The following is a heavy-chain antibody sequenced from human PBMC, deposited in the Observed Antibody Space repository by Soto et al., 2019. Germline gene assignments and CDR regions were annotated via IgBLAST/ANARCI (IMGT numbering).Heavy chain of an antibody. V-gene: IGHV3-23*01. CDR1: VFTFDSYA. Sequence: GGSLRLSCAASVFTFDSYAMNWVRQAPGKGLEWVSAISGSGGGTYYADSVKGRFTISRDNSKNTLYLQMNSLRAEDTAVYYCASDILRGFDYWGQGTLVTVSS. CDR3: ASDILRGFDY. J-gene: IGHJ4*02. D-gene: IGHD2-21*02. CDR2: ISGSGGGT.